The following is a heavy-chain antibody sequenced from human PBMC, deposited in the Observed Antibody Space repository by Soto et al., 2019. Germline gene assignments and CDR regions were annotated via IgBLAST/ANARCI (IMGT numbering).Heavy chain of an antibody. V-gene: IGHV5-51*01. Sequence: EVQLVQSGAEVKKPGESLKISCKGSGYSFTSYWIGWVRQMPGKGLEWMGIIYPGDSDTRYSPSFQGQVTISADKSISTAYLQLSSLKASATAIYYCARQRGYSYGVGWYFDLWGRGTLVTVSS. CDR3: ARQRGYSYGVGWYFDL. J-gene: IGHJ2*01. CDR2: IYPGDSDT. D-gene: IGHD5-18*01. CDR1: GYSFTSYW.